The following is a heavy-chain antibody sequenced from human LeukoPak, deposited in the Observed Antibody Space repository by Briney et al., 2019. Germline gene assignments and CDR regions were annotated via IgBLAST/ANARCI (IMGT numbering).Heavy chain of an antibody. D-gene: IGHD3-22*01. J-gene: IGHJ3*02. CDR1: GGSFSGYY. CDR3: ARSGSRYYYDSSGYYGDAFDI. V-gene: IGHV4-34*01. CDR2: MNHSGST. Sequence: PSESLSLTCAVYGGSFSGYYWSWIRQPPGKGLEWIGEMNHSGSTNYNPSLKSRVTISVDTSKNQFSLKLSSVTAADTAVYYCARSGSRYYYDSSGYYGDAFDIWGQGTMVTVSS.